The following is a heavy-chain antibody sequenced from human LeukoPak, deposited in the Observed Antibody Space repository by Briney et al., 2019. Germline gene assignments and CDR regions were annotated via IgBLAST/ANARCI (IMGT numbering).Heavy chain of an antibody. J-gene: IGHJ4*01. CDR3: SKDRDCVDSSCYYLHFDY. CDR2: ISGSGGST. Sequence: PGGSLRLSCAASGFTFSSYAMSWVRQAPGKGLEWVSAISGSGGSTYYADSVKGRFTISRDNSKNTLYLQMNSLRAEDTAVYYCSKDRDCVDSSCYYLHFDYCGHGHLVTVSS. V-gene: IGHV3-23*01. D-gene: IGHD3-22*01. CDR1: GFTFSSYA.